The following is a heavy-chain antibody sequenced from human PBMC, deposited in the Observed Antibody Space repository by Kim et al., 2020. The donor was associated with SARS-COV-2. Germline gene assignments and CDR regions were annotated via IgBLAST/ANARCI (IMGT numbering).Heavy chain of an antibody. D-gene: IGHD5-12*01. Sequence: GGSLRLSCAASGLTFSTYAMSWVRQAPGKGLEWVSNIGISGGDTNYADSVRGRFTISRDNSQNTLYLQMNSLRAEDTAVYYCAMYSGNEKLYWGQGTLVTVSS. CDR2: IGISGGDT. J-gene: IGHJ4*02. CDR3: AMYSGNEKLY. CDR1: GLTFSTYA. V-gene: IGHV3-23*01.